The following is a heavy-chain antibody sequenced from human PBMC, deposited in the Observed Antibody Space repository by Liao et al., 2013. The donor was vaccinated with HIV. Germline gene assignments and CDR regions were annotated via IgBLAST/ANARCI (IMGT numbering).Heavy chain of an antibody. CDR2: FHYSETS. Sequence: QLQLQESGPRLVKPSETLSLTCTVSGDSISSHYWTWIRQPPGKGLEWIGYFHYSETSSYNPSLKTRLTTSVDTSKNQFSLKLSSVTAADTAMYYCARMGTSTEYYDMWSGYYSHVQQGTHFDHWGQGTLVTVSS. V-gene: IGHV4-59*11. CDR1: GDSISSHY. D-gene: IGHD3-3*01. J-gene: IGHJ4*02. CDR3: ARMGTSTEYYDMWSGYYSHVQQGTHFDH.